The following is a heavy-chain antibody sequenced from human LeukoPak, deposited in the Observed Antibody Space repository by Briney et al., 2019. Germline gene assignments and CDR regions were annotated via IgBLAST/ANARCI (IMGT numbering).Heavy chain of an antibody. CDR2: IDPSVSYT. CDR1: GYRFTSYW. CDR3: ARLTPRRYYYDRSGYYRDAFDI. V-gene: IGHV5-10-1*01. J-gene: IGHJ3*02. Sequence: GESLKTSGKGLGYRFTSYWISWVRQIPGKGLGWMGRIDPSVSYTNHSPRFQGHVTISADKSISTAYLQWSSLKASDTAMYYCARLTPRRYYYDRSGYYRDAFDIWGQGTMVTVSS. D-gene: IGHD3-22*01.